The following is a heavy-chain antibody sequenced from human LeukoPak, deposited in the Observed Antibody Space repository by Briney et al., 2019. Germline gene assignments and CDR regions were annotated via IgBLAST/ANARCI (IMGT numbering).Heavy chain of an antibody. CDR1: GGSFSGYY. CDR3: ARDEEATFGY. Sequence: SETLSLTCAVYGGSFSGYYWSWIRQPAGKGLEWIGRIYTSGSTNYNPSLKSRVTMSVDTSKNQFSLKLSSVTAADTAVYYCARDEEATFGYWGQGTLVTVSS. V-gene: IGHV4-4*07. J-gene: IGHJ4*02. CDR2: IYTSGST.